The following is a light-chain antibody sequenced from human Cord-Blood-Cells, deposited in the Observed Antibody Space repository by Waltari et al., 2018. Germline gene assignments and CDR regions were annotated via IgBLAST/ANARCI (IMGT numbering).Light chain of an antibody. J-gene: IGLJ3*02. V-gene: IGLV1-47*01. CDR2: RNN. CDR3: AAWDDSLSGWV. Sequence: QSVLTQPPSASGTPGQRVTISCSGSSSNIGSNYVYWYQQLPGTAPKLLIYRNNQLPSGAPDRFSGSKSGTSSSLAISGLRSEDEADYYCAAWDDSLSGWVFGGGTKLTVL. CDR1: SSNIGSNY.